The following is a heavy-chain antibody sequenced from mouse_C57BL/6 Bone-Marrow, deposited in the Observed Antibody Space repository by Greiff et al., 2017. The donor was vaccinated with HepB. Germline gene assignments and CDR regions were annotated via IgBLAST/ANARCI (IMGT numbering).Heavy chain of an antibody. CDR2: ISYDGSN. J-gene: IGHJ1*03. V-gene: IGHV3-6*01. CDR1: GYSITSGYY. CDR3: ARVHYYGDWYFDV. Sequence: VQLQQSGPGLVKPSQSLSLTCSVTGYSITSGYYWNWIRQFPGNKLEWVGYISYDGSNNYNPSLKNRISITRDTSKNQFFLKLNSVTTEDTATYYCARVHYYGDWYFDVWGTGTTVTVSS. D-gene: IGHD1-2*01.